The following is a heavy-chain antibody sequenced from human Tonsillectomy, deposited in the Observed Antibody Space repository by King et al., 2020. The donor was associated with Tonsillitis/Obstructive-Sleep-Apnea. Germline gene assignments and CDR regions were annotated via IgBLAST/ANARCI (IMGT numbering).Heavy chain of an antibody. V-gene: IGHV4-61*01. Sequence: VPLQESGPGLVKPSETLSLTCTVSGGSVSSGSYYWSWIRQPPGQGLEWIGYIYYSGSTNYNPSLKSRVTISVDTSKNQFSLKLTSVTAADTAVYYCAAQTLDFWSGNYYFDSWGQGTLVTVSS. CDR3: AAQTLDFWSGNYYFDS. D-gene: IGHD3-3*01. CDR1: GGSVSSGSYY. J-gene: IGHJ4*02. CDR2: IYYSGST.